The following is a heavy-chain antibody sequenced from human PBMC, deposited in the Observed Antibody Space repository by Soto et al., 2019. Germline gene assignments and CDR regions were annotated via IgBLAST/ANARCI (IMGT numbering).Heavy chain of an antibody. CDR2: INPNSGGT. V-gene: IGHV1-2*04. CDR1: GYTFTGYY. CDR3: ARANVDTAMVTGYLGYYYGMDV. D-gene: IGHD5-18*01. J-gene: IGHJ6*02. Sequence: ASVKVSCKASGYTFTGYYMHWVRQAPGQGLEWMGWINPNSGGTNCAQKFQGWVTMTRDTSISTAYMELSRLRSDDTAVYYCARANVDTAMVTGYLGYYYGMDVWGQGTTVTVS.